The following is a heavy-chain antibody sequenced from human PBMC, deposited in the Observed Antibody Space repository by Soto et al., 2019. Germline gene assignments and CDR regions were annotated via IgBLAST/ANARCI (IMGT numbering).Heavy chain of an antibody. Sequence: ALVKVSCKASGGTFSSYTISWVRQAPGQGLEWLGWISGYNGNTNYAQKLQGRLTMTTDTSTSTAYMELRSLRSDDTAVYYCARDTLYYYDSSGYYTNGFDIWGQGTMVTVSS. V-gene: IGHV1-18*01. J-gene: IGHJ3*02. CDR2: ISGYNGNT. CDR1: GGTFSSYT. CDR3: ARDTLYYYDSSGYYTNGFDI. D-gene: IGHD3-22*01.